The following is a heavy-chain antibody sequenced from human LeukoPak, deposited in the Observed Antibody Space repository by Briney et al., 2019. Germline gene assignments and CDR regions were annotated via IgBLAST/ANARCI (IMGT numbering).Heavy chain of an antibody. J-gene: IGHJ4*02. Sequence: GGSLRLSCAASGFTFSNAWMSWVRQAPGKGLEWVGRIKSKTDGGTTDYAAPVKGRFTISRDDSKNTLYLQMNSLKTEDTAVYYCTTAPYYYDSSGYRYYFDYWGQGTLVTVSS. V-gene: IGHV3-15*01. CDR2: IKSKTDGGTT. CDR1: GFTFSNAW. D-gene: IGHD3-22*01. CDR3: TTAPYYYDSSGYRYYFDY.